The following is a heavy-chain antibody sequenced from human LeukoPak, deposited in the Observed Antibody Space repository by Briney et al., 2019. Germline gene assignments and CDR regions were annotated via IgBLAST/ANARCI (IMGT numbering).Heavy chain of an antibody. CDR3: ARDQMVRGAPSLFDY. V-gene: IGHV1-18*01. Sequence: GASVKVSCKASGGTFSSYAISWVRQAPGQGLEWMGWISAYNGNTNYAQKLQGRVTMTTDTSTSTAYMELRSLRSDDTAVYYCARDQMVRGAPSLFDYWGQGTLVTVSS. CDR1: GGTFSSYA. D-gene: IGHD3-10*01. CDR2: ISAYNGNT. J-gene: IGHJ4*02.